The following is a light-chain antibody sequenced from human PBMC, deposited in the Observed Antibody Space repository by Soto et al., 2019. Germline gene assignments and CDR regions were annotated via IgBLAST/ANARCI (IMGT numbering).Light chain of an antibody. J-gene: IGKJ1*01. V-gene: IGKV4-1*01. CDR2: WAS. CDR3: QQYYNIPPT. CDR1: QSVFFNSNNKNY. Sequence: DIVMTQSPDSLAVSLGERATINCKSSQSVFFNSNNKNYLAWYQQKPGQPPKLLIYWASTREYGVPDRFSGSGSWTDLTLTISSLQAEDVAFYYCQQYYNIPPTFGQGPKVEI.